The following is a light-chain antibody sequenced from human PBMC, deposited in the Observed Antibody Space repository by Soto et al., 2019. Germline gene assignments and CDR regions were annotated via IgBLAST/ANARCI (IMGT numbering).Light chain of an antibody. J-gene: IGLJ1*01. CDR1: SSDVGGYNY. V-gene: IGLV2-14*01. CDR3: SSYTSSSTLFV. Sequence: QSVLTQPASASGSTGQSITISCTGTSSDVGGYNYVSWYQQHPGKAPKLMIYEVSNRPSGVSNRFSGSKSGNTASLTISGLQAEDEADYYCSSYTSSSTLFVFGTGTKVTV. CDR2: EVS.